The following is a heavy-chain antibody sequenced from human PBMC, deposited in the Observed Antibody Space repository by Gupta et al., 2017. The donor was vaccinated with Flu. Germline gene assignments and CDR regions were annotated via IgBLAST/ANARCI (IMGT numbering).Heavy chain of an antibody. J-gene: IGHJ6*03. CDR1: D. CDR3: ARQYFDLAGDV. CDR2: LNRNTGNS. Sequence: DMNWVRQAPGQGIEWMGRLNRNTGNSDYAPKFQGRLIMTRDISTRTAYMELSGLRSEDTAVYYCARQYFDLAGDVGGRGTLVTVSS. V-gene: IGHV1-8*01.